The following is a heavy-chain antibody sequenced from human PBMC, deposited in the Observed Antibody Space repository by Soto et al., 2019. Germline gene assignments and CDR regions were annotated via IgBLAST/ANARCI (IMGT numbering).Heavy chain of an antibody. CDR3: AMDNGFGESDV. Sequence: QVQLVQSGAEVKKPGASVKVSCKASGYSFTSYGISWVRQAPGQGLEWMGWIRAYNGKTNYAQKPKGRVTMTTETSTSTAYRELRGLRSDDTAVDCCAMDNGFGESDVWGQGTTVTVSS. CDR2: IRAYNGKT. J-gene: IGHJ6*02. D-gene: IGHD3-10*01. V-gene: IGHV1-18*01. CDR1: GYSFTSYG.